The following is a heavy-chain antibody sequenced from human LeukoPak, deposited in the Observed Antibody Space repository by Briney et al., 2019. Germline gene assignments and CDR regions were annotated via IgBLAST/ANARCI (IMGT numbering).Heavy chain of an antibody. CDR2: MNPNSGNT. J-gene: IGHJ4*02. CDR3: ARRASTSCYSRDTAMVCDSHYFDY. V-gene: IGHV1-8*01. D-gene: IGHD2-2*02. CDR1: GYTFTSYD. Sequence: ASVKVSCKASGYTFTSYDINWVRQATGQGLEWMGWMNPNSGNTGYAQKFQGRVTMTRNTSISTAYMELSSLRSEDTAVYYCARRASTSCYSRDTAMVCDSHYFDYWGQGTLVTVSS.